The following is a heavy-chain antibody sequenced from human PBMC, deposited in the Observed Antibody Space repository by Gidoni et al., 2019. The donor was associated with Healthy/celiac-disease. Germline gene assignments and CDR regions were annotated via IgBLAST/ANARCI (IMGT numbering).Heavy chain of an antibody. CDR3: AKAAPNLAYCGGDCSYY. Sequence: EVQLLESGGGLVQPGGSLRLSCAASGFTFSSYAMSWVRQAPGKGLEWVSAISGSGGSTYYADSVKGRFTISRDNSKNTLYLQMNSLRAEDTAVYYCAKAAPNLAYCGGDCSYYWGQGTLVTVSS. D-gene: IGHD2-21*02. J-gene: IGHJ4*02. V-gene: IGHV3-23*01. CDR1: GFTFSSYA. CDR2: ISGSGGST.